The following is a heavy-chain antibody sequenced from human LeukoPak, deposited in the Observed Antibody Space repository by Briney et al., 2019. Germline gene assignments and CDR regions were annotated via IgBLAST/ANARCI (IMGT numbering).Heavy chain of an antibody. D-gene: IGHD5-24*01. CDR2: IIHSGST. V-gene: IGHV4-34*12. Sequence: PGGSLRVSCAASGFTVSSNYMSWIRQPPGKGLEWIGEIIHSGSTNYNPSLKSRVTISVDTSKNHFSLNLRSVTAADTAVYYCARRSYNSPFRYWGQGTPVTVSS. CDR1: GFTVSSNY. J-gene: IGHJ4*02. CDR3: ARRSYNSPFRY.